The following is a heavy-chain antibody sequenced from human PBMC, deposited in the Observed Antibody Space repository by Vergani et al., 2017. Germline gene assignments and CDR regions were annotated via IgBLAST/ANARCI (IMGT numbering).Heavy chain of an antibody. CDR2: MNPNSGNT. D-gene: IGHD6-13*01. CDR1: GYTFTSYD. V-gene: IGHV1-8*01. Sequence: QVQLVQSGAEVKKPGASVKVSCKASGYTFTSYDINWVRQATGQGLEWMGWMNPNSGNTGYAQKFQGRVTMTRNTSISTAYMELSSLRSDDTAVYYCARDAGYSSSWYRLSAFDIWGQGTMVTVSS. J-gene: IGHJ3*02. CDR3: ARDAGYSSSWYRLSAFDI.